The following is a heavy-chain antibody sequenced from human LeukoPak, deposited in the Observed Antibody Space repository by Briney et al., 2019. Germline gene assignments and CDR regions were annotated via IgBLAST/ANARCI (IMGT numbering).Heavy chain of an antibody. D-gene: IGHD1-26*01. J-gene: IGHJ5*02. V-gene: IGHV3-30*03. CDR2: ISYDGSNK. Sequence: GGSLRLSCAASEFTFSSYSMNWVRQAPGKGLEWVAVISYDGSNKYYADSVKGRFTISRDNSKNTLYLQMNSLRAEDTAVYYCARSRAFNSGAFDPWGQESLVTVSS. CDR1: EFTFSSYS. CDR3: ARSRAFNSGAFDP.